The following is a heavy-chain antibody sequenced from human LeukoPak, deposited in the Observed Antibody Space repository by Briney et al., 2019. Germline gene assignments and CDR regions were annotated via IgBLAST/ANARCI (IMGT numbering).Heavy chain of an antibody. V-gene: IGHV3-33*01. D-gene: IGHD3-10*01. CDR3: ARDRGYSFDY. CDR2: IWYDGSNK. CDR1: GFTFSSYG. Sequence: GGSLRLSCAASGFTFSSYGMHWVRQAPGKGLEWVAVIWYDGSNKYYADSVKGRFTVSRDSSKNTLYLQMNSLRAEDTAVYYCARDRGYSFDYWGQGTLVTVSS. J-gene: IGHJ4*02.